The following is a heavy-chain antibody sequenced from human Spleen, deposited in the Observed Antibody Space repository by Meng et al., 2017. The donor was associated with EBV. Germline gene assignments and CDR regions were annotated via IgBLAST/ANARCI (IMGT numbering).Heavy chain of an antibody. CDR2: IYYSGST. CDR3: ALSPRFASTSFDY. Sequence: QGPLTESGPRLVGPWATLSLTCIVAGASISDYYWTWIRQTPGRGLAYIGDIYYSGSTNYNPSLKGRVTLSADTSANQFSLHLRSVTAADTAVYYCALSPRFASTSFDYWGQGTLVTVSS. D-gene: IGHD2-2*01. V-gene: IGHV4-59*01. J-gene: IGHJ4*02. CDR1: GASISDYY.